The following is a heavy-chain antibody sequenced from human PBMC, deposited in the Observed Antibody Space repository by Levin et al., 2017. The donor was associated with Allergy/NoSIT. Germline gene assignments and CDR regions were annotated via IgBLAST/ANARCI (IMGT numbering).Heavy chain of an antibody. CDR2: INSDGMST. V-gene: IGHV3-74*01. J-gene: IGHJ5*02. D-gene: IGHD4-23*01. CDR3: ARVGTYGGNSRSYNWFDP. Sequence: QSGGSLRLSCAASGFTFSDYWMHWVRQVPGKGLLWVARINSDGMSTSYADSVKGRFTISRDNAKNTLFLQMNSLRADDTGVYYCARVGTYGGNSRSYNWFDPWGQGTLVTVSS. CDR1: GFTFSDYW.